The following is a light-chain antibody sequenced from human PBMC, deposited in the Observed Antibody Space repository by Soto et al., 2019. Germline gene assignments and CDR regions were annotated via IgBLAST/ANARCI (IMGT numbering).Light chain of an antibody. CDR1: QSVSSN. CDR3: QKYNNWPPWT. V-gene: IGKV3-15*01. J-gene: IGKJ1*01. CDR2: GAS. Sequence: MTQSPSTLSGSVGDRVTITCRASQSVSSNLAWYQQKPGQAPRLLIYGASTRATGIPDRFSGSGSGTEFTLTISRLQSEDFAVYYCQKYNNWPPWTFGQGTKVDIK.